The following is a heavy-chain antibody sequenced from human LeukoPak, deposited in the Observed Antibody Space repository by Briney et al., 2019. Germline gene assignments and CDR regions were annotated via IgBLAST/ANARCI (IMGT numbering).Heavy chain of an antibody. J-gene: IGHJ4*02. Sequence: GGSLRLSCAASGFTFSSYSMNWVRQAPGKGLEWASYISSSSSTIYYADSVKGRFTISRDNAKNSLYLQMNSLRAEDTAVYYCTREGYSGYDFEGEYFDYWGQGTLVTVSS. CDR3: TREGYSGYDFEGEYFDY. CDR2: ISSSSSTI. V-gene: IGHV3-48*01. CDR1: GFTFSSYS. D-gene: IGHD5-12*01.